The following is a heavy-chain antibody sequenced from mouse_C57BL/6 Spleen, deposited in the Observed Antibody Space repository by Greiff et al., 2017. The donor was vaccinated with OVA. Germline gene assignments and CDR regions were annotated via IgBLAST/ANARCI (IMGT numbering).Heavy chain of an antibody. D-gene: IGHD4-1*01. J-gene: IGHJ3*01. CDR3: ASSGIWFAY. CDR1: GFTFSSYA. CDR2: ISDGGSYT. V-gene: IGHV5-4*01. Sequence: EVQWVESGGGLVKPGGSLKLSCAASGFTFSSYAMSWVRQTPEKRLEWVATISDGGSYTYYPDNVKGRFTISRDNAKNNLYLQMSHLKSEDTAMYYCASSGIWFAYWGQGTLVTVSA.